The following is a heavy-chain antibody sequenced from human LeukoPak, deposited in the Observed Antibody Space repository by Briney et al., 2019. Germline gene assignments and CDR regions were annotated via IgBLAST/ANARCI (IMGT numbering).Heavy chain of an antibody. CDR2: IRGEGGRT. CDR1: GFTFGDYD. V-gene: IGHV3-43*02. Sequence: GGSLRLSCAASGFTFGDYDMNWVRQAPGKGLEWVSLIRGEGGRTYYADSVKGRFTISSDNSKKSLYLQMNSLRTEDTALYYCACAYSVGYLTSYGLDVWGQGITVTAAS. D-gene: IGHD5-18*01. J-gene: IGHJ6*02. CDR3: ACAYSVGYLTSYGLDV.